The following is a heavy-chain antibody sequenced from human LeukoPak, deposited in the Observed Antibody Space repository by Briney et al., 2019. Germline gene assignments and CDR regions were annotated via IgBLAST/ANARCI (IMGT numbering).Heavy chain of an antibody. CDR2: IYYCGSN. V-gene: IGHV4-59*01. J-gene: IGHJ4*02. CDR1: GGSISSYY. D-gene: IGHD3-3*01. CDR3: ARGRDSWERDY. Sequence: SETLSLTCTVSGGSISSYYWSWIRQPPGEGRVWIGYIYYCGSNTSNTSLKSRVPLSVDNSKEQVSLNLSAVTAAATAGYYLARGRDSWERDYWGQGTLVTVSS.